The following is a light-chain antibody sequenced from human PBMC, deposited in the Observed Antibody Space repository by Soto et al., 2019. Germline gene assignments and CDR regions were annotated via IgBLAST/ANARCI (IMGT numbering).Light chain of an antibody. CDR1: QGISSY. J-gene: IGKJ1*01. V-gene: IGKV1-27*01. CDR3: QKYNSAPRT. Sequence: DIQMTQSPSSLSASVGDRVTITCRASQGISSYLAWYQQKPGKVPKLLIYAASTLQSGVPSRFSGSGAGTDFTLTISSLQPEDVATYYCQKYNSAPRTVGQGTKVEI. CDR2: AAS.